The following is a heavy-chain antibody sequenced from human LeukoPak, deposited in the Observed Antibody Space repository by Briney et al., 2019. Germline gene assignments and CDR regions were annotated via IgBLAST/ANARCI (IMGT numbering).Heavy chain of an antibody. D-gene: IGHD3-10*01. V-gene: IGHV3-33*08. CDR1: GFTVNSNY. J-gene: IGHJ3*02. Sequence: GGSLRLSCAASGFTVNSNYMSWVRQAPGKGLEWVAVIWYDGSNRYYADSVKGRFTISRDNSKNTLYLQMNSLKAEDTAVYYCARPPMVRGVIITGDDVFDIWGQGTMVTVSS. CDR3: ARPPMVRGVIITGDDVFDI. CDR2: IWYDGSNR.